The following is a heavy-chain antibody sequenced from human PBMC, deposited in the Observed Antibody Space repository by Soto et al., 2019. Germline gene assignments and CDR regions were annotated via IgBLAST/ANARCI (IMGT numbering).Heavy chain of an antibody. CDR3: ARSAGWYAVHS. CDR1: GDSVSSPYY. J-gene: IGHJ4*02. Sequence: QVQLQESGPGLVKPSGTLSLTCAVSGDSVSSPYYWCWVRQPPGKGLEWIGEVFHTGTTSYNPSRRRAITISTDKSNNHLSPALSSVTAADTAVYYCARSAGWYAVHSWGPGTLVIVSS. D-gene: IGHD6-19*01. V-gene: IGHV4-4*02. CDR2: VFHTGTT.